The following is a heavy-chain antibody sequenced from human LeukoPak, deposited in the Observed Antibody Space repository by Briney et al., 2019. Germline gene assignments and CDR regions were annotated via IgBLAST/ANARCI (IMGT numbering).Heavy chain of an antibody. CDR1: GGSISSYY. CDR2: IYTSGST. D-gene: IGHD3-22*01. Sequence: SETLSLTCTVSGGSISSYYWSWIRQPPGKGLEWIGYIYTSGSTNYNPSLKSRVTISVDTSKNQFSLKLSSVTAADTAVYYCARQYYYDSSGYYPNYFDYWGQGTLVTVSS. V-gene: IGHV4-4*09. CDR3: ARQYYYDSSGYYPNYFDY. J-gene: IGHJ4*02.